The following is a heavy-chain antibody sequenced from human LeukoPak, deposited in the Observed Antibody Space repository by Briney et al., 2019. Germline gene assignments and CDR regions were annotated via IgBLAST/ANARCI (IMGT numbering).Heavy chain of an antibody. J-gene: IGHJ4*02. Sequence: PSETLSLTCTVSGYSISSGYYWGWIRQPPGKGLEWIGSISHSGSTYYNPSLKSRVTISGDTSKNQFSLKLNSVTAADTAVYYCARDLVYGNCDYWGQGTLVTVSS. CDR3: ARDLVYGNCDY. D-gene: IGHD3-10*01. V-gene: IGHV4-38-2*02. CDR2: ISHSGST. CDR1: GYSISSGYY.